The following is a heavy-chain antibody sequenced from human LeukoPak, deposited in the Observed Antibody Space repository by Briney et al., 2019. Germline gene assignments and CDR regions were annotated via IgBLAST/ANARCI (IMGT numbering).Heavy chain of an antibody. J-gene: IGHJ5*02. CDR1: GGSFSGFY. CDR3: ARRPHYDFWRGYHT. D-gene: IGHD3-3*01. V-gene: IGHV4-34*01. Sequence: SETLSLTCDVYGGSFSGFYWSWIRQPPGKGLVWIGEINHSGSTNYNPSLKSRVTISVDTSKNQFSLKLSSVTAADTAVYYCARRPHYDFWRGYHTWGEGTLVTVSS. CDR2: INHSGST.